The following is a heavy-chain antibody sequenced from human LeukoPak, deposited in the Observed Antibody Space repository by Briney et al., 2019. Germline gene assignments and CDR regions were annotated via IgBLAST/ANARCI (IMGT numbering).Heavy chain of an antibody. CDR3: ARSVSAQYDAFDI. D-gene: IGHD4-11*01. CDR2: VIPIFGTA. J-gene: IGHJ3*02. Sequence: ASVKVSCKASGDTFSSYAISWVRQAPGQGLEWMGGVIPIFGTANYAQKFQGRVTITADESTSTAYMELSSLRSEDTAVYYCARSVSAQYDAFDIWGQGTMVTVSS. V-gene: IGHV1-69*13. CDR1: GDTFSSYA.